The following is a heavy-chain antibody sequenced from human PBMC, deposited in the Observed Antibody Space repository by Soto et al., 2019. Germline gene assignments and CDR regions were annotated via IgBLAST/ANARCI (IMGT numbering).Heavy chain of an antibody. CDR2: ISSSSSYT. D-gene: IGHD2-8*01. J-gene: IGHJ5*02. Sequence: GGSLRLSCAASGFTFSDYYMSWIRQAPGKGLEWVSYISSSSSYTNYADSVKGRFTISRDNAKNSLYLQMNSLRAEDTAVYYCAIPHLYCTNGVCYDGWFDPWGQGTLVTVSS. CDR3: AIPHLYCTNGVCYDGWFDP. V-gene: IGHV3-11*06. CDR1: GFTFSDYY.